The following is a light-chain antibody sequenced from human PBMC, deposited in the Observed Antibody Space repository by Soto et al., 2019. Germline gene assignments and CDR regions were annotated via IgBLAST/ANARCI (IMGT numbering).Light chain of an antibody. CDR1: EDISYW. J-gene: IGKJ2*01. Sequence: DIQMTQTPSSVSASVGDRVTITCRASEDISYWVAWYQQKPGKDPKLLIHAASSLHSGVPSTFSGSGSGTDFTLTITGLQTEELATYDCQQANSFPYTVGPGTKEEIK. CDR2: AAS. CDR3: QQANSFPYT. V-gene: IGKV1D-12*01.